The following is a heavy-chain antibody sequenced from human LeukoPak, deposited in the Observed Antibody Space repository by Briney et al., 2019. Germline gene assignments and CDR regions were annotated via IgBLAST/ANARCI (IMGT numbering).Heavy chain of an antibody. V-gene: IGHV4-34*01. D-gene: IGHD2-15*01. CDR3: ASTGDIVGVVAGSYFDC. CDR1: GVTFSAYS. CDR2: INHSGST. Sequence: SAETLSLTCAASGVTFSAYSGSWVRQPPGKGLEWIAEINHSGSTNYNASLKSRLTISVDTSKNQMPLQRIYMLAADTAVDYCASTGDIVGVVAGSYFDCWGQGTLVTV. J-gene: IGHJ4*02.